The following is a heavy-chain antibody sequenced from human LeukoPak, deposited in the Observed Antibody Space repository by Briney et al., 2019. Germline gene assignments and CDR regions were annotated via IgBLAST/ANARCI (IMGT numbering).Heavy chain of an antibody. CDR2: IYSGGST. CDR1: GFTVSSNY. D-gene: IGHD5-18*01. V-gene: IGHV3-66*01. Sequence: GGSLRLSCAASGFTVSSNYMSWVRQAPGKGLEWVSVIYSGGSTHYADSVKGRFTISRDNSKNTLYLQMNSLRAEDTAVYYCARENTAGPSDAFDIWGQGTMVTVSS. CDR3: ARENTAGPSDAFDI. J-gene: IGHJ3*02.